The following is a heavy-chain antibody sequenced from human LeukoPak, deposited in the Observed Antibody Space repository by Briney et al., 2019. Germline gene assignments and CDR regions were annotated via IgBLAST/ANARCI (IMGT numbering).Heavy chain of an antibody. J-gene: IGHJ6*02. D-gene: IGHD2-15*01. V-gene: IGHV3-33*01. CDR1: GFTFSSYG. Sequence: PGRSLRLSCAASGFTFSSYGMHWVRQAPGKGLEWVAVIWYDGSNKYYADSVKGRFTISRDNSKNTLYLQMNSLRAEDTAVYYCARDGQGYCSGGSCYSYGMDVWGQGTTVTVSS. CDR2: IWYDGSNK. CDR3: ARDGQGYCSGGSCYSYGMDV.